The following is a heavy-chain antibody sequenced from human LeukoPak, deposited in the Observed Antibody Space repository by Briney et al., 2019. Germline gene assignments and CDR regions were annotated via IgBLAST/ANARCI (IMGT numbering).Heavy chain of an antibody. D-gene: IGHD3-22*01. V-gene: IGHV3-48*02. CDR3: ARGGIGSSGYGPYYFDY. Sequence: QAGGSLRLSCAASGFTFSIYSMNWVRQAPGKGLEWVSYISSGGSTIYYADSVKGRFTISRDNAKNSLYLQMNSLRDEDTAVYYSARGGIGSSGYGPYYFDYWGQGTLVTVSS. J-gene: IGHJ4*02. CDR1: GFTFSIYS. CDR2: ISSGGSTI.